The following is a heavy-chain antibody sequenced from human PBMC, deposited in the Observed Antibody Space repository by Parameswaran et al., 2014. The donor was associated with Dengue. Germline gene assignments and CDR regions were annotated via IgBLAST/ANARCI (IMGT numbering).Heavy chain of an antibody. CDR3: AREWPPSSYH. Sequence: VRQAPGKGLEWIGEINHSGSTNYNPSLKSRVTISVDTSKNQFSLKLSSVTAADTAVYYCAREWPPSSYHWGQGTLVTVSS. D-gene: IGHD6-6*01. CDR2: INHSGST. V-gene: IGHV4-34*01. J-gene: IGHJ5*02.